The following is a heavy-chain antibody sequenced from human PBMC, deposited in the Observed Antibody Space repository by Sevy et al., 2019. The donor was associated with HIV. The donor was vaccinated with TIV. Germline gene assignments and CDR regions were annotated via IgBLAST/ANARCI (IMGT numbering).Heavy chain of an antibody. CDR3: TRVFVVVTAIDY. CDR1: VFTFGDYA. V-gene: IGHV3-49*04. J-gene: IGHJ4*01. Sequence: GGSLRLSCATSVFTFGDYAMSWVRQAPGKGLEWVGSIRSKTYGETTTYAASVSGRFTISRDDSKGVVYLQMNSLRIEDTAIYYCTRVFVVVTAIDYWGHGILVTVSS. D-gene: IGHD2-21*02. CDR2: IRSKTYGETT.